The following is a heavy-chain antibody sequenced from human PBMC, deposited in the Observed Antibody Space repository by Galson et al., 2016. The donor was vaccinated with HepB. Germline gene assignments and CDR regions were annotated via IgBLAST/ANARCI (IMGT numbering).Heavy chain of an antibody. J-gene: IGHJ4*02. Sequence: SLRLSCAASGFSVSTNYMSWVRQAPGKGLEWVSIIYVSGRTYYADSVKGRFTISRDNSKKTLYLQMNSLRAEDTAVYYCAKVSDEYYFDYWGQGTLVTVSS. CDR1: GFSVSTNY. CDR2: IYVSGRT. V-gene: IGHV3-66*03. CDR3: AKVSDEYYFDY.